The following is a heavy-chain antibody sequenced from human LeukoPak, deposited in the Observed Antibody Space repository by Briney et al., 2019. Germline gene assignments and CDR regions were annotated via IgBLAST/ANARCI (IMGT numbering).Heavy chain of an antibody. CDR2: ISSSGSTI. V-gene: IGHV3-48*03. D-gene: IGHD6-19*01. CDR1: GFTFSSYE. CDR3: ARFSGGYSSGWGDFDY. Sequence: GGSLRLSCAASGFTFSSYEMNWVRQAPGKGLEWVSYISSSGSTIYYADSVKGRFTIPRDNAKNSLYLQMSSLRAEETAVYYCARFSGGYSSGWGDFDYWGQGTLVTVSS. J-gene: IGHJ4*02.